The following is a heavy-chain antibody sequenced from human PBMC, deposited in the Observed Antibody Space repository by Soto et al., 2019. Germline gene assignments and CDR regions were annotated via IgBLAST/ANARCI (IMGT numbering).Heavy chain of an antibody. V-gene: IGHV4-39*01. CDR3: ASRLMNYDILTGYYPDY. J-gene: IGHJ4*02. Sequence: ASETLSLTCTVSGGSISSSSYYWGWIRQPPGKGLEWIGSIYYSGSTYYNPSLKSRVTISVDTSKNQFSLKLSSVTAADTAVYYCASRLMNYDILTGYYPDYWGQGTLVTVSS. CDR1: GGSISSSSYY. CDR2: IYYSGST. D-gene: IGHD3-9*01.